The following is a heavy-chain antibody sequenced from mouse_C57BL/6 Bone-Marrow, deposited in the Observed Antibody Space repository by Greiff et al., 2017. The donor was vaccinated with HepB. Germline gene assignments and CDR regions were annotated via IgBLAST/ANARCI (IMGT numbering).Heavy chain of an antibody. J-gene: IGHJ1*03. D-gene: IGHD1-1*01. Sequence: EVQRVESGPELVKPGASVKISCKASGYSFTGYYMNWVKQSPEKSLEWIGEINPSTGGTTYNQKFKAKATLTVDKSSSTAYMQLKSLTSEDSAVYYCARSYYYGSSWYFDVWGTGTTVTVSS. CDR3: ARSYYYGSSWYFDV. CDR2: INPSTGGT. V-gene: IGHV1-42*01. CDR1: GYSFTGYY.